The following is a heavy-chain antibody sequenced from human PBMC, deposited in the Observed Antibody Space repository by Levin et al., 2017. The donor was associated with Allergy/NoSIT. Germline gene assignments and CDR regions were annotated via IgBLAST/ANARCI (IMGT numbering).Heavy chain of an antibody. CDR2: INPSGGST. J-gene: IGHJ3*02. Sequence: GESLKISCKASGYTFTSYYMHWVRQAHGQGLEWMGIINPSGGSTSYAQKFQGRVTMTRDTSTSTVYMELSSLRSEDTAVYYCARGMTVRDAFDIWGQGTMVTVSS. CDR1: GYTFTSYY. V-gene: IGHV1-46*01. D-gene: IGHD4-17*01. CDR3: ARGMTVRDAFDI.